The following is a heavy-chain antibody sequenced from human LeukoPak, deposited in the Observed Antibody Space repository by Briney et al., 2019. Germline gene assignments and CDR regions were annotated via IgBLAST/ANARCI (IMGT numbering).Heavy chain of an antibody. CDR1: GFTFSSYA. CDR2: ISGSGGST. CDR3: AEDSGPLSQWLVPELDY. V-gene: IGHV3-23*01. D-gene: IGHD6-19*01. J-gene: IGHJ4*02. Sequence: GGSLRLSCAASGFTFSSYAMSWVRQAPGKGLEWVSAISGSGGSTYYADSVKGRFTISRDNSKNTLYLQMNSLRAEDTAVYYCAEDSGPLSQWLVPELDYWGQGTLVTVSS.